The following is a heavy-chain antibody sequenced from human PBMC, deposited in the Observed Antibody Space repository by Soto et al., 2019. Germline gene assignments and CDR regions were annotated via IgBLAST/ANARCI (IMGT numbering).Heavy chain of an antibody. CDR3: AWGDYCVHGEYYFDY. V-gene: IGHV4-4*02. D-gene: IGHD4-17*01. Sequence: SETLSLTCAVSSGSISSSNWWSWVRQPPGKGLEWIGEIYHSGSTNYNPSLKSRVTISVDKSTNQFSLKLRSVTAADTAVYSCAWGDYCVHGEYYFDYWGQGTLVTVSS. CDR1: SGSISSSNW. CDR2: IYHSGST. J-gene: IGHJ4*02.